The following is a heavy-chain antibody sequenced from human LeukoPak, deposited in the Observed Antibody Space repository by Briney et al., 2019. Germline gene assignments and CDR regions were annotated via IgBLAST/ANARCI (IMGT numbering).Heavy chain of an antibody. CDR3: AREGRLEYYYYYGMDV. Sequence: PGGSLRLSCAASGFTFSSYWMRWVRQAPGKGLEWVANIKQDGREKYYVDSVKGRFTISRDNAKNSVYLQVNSLECDDTAWYYFAREGRLEYYYYYGMDVWGQGPTVTVSS. CDR1: GFTFSSYW. J-gene: IGHJ6*02. D-gene: IGHD6-25*01. CDR2: IKQDGREK. V-gene: IGHV3-7*01.